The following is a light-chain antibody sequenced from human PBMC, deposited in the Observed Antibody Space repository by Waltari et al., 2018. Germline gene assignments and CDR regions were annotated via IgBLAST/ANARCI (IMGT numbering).Light chain of an antibody. Sequence: EVVLTPSPGTLSLSPGEGATLSCRASESVSKFLAWYQQQPGQAPRLLIYHASNRASGIPDRFSGSGFGTDFSLTISRLEPEDFAVYYCQKYDSLPATFGQGTKVEIK. CDR3: QKYDSLPAT. CDR2: HAS. CDR1: ESVSKF. J-gene: IGKJ1*01. V-gene: IGKV3-20*01.